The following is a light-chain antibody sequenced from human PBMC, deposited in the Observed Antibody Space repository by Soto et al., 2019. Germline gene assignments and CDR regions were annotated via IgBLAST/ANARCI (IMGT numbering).Light chain of an antibody. CDR2: GTS. CDR3: QHRNSWPLT. V-gene: IGKV3D-20*02. Sequence: IVLTKTPVSLSLSPGEVAALSCSASQSLSSINLAWFQQKPGQAPRLLIYGTSGRATGIPDRFSDSGSGTDFTLTISSLEPEDFAFYYCQHRNSWPLTFAGGTKVDIK. CDR1: QSLSSIN. J-gene: IGKJ4*01.